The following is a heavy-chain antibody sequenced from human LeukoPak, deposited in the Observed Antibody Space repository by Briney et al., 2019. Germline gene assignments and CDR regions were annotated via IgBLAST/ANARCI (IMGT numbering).Heavy chain of an antibody. CDR1: GFTVSSYA. D-gene: IGHD6-13*01. CDR3: AKVSSSWYAGFDY. Sequence: PAGSLRLSCAASGFTVSSYAMSWVRQAPGKGLEGVSAISGSGGSTYYADSVKGRFTISRDNSKNTLYLQMNSLRAEDTAVYYCAKVSSSWYAGFDYWGQGTLVTVSS. V-gene: IGHV3-23*01. J-gene: IGHJ4*02. CDR2: ISGSGGST.